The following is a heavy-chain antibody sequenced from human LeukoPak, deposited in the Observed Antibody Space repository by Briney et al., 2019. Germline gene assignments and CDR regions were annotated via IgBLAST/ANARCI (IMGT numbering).Heavy chain of an antibody. V-gene: IGHV1-8*01. J-gene: IGHJ4*02. CDR2: MNPNSGNT. CDR1: GYTFTSYD. D-gene: IGHD6-19*01. CDR3: ASPPLYSSGWHAHY. Sequence: GASVMVSCKASGYTFTSYDINWVRQAAGQGLEWMGWMNPNSGNTGYAQKFQGRVTITRNTSISTAYMELSSLRSEDTAVYYCASPPLYSSGWHAHYWGQGTLVTVSS.